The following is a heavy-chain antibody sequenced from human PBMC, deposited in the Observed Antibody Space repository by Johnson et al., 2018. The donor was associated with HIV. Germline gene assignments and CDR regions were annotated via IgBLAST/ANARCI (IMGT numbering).Heavy chain of an antibody. D-gene: IGHD2-15*01. J-gene: IGHJ3*02. Sequence: VQLVESGGGLVQPGGSLRLSCAASGFTFSNAWMTWVRQAPGKGLEWVGRIKSKTDGATTDYAAPVKRRFTISRDNSKTTLYLQMNSLRAEDTALYYCARAWSLGAFDIWGQGKMVTVSS. V-gene: IGHV3-15*01. CDR3: ARAWSLGAFDI. CDR2: IKSKTDGATT. CDR1: GFTFSNAW.